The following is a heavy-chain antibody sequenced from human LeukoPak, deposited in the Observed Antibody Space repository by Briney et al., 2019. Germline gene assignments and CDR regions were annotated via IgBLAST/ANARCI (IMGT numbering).Heavy chain of an antibody. CDR3: ARKGCFGDCYLFDY. D-gene: IGHD2-21*02. CDR1: GGSISSYY. CDR2: IYYSGST. J-gene: IGHJ4*02. Sequence: PSETLSLTCTVSGGSISSYYWSWIRQPPGKGLEWIGYIYYSGSTNYNPSLKSRVTISVDTSKNQFSLKLTSVTAADTAVYYCARKGCFGDCYLFDYWGQGTLVTVSS. V-gene: IGHV4-59*01.